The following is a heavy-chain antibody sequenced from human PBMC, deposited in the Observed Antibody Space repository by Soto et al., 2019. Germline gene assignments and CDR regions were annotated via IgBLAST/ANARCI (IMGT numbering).Heavy chain of an antibody. D-gene: IGHD1-26*01. CDR1: GFTFSSYA. J-gene: IGHJ6*02. V-gene: IGHV3-23*01. CDR3: AKDPVGPLYYYGMDV. CDR2: ISGSGGST. Sequence: PGGSLRLSCAASGFTFSSYAMSWVRQAPGKGLEWVSAISGSGGSTYYADSVKGRFTISRDNSKNTLYLQMNSLGAEDTAVYYCAKDPVGPLYYYGMDVWGQGTTVTVSS.